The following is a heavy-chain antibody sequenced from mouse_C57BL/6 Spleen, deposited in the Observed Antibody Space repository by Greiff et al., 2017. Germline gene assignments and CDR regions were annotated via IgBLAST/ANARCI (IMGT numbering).Heavy chain of an antibody. V-gene: IGHV1-72*01. CDR1: GYTFTSYW. CDR3: SRSSHPRYYFDY. CDR2: IDTNSGGT. D-gene: IGHD3-1*01. Sequence: QVQLQQPGAELVKPGASVKLSCKASGYTFTSYWMHWVKQRPGRGLEWIGRIDTNSGGTKYNEKFKSKATLTVDKPSSTAYMQLSSLTSEDSAVYYCSRSSHPRYYFDYWGQGTTLTVSA. J-gene: IGHJ2*01.